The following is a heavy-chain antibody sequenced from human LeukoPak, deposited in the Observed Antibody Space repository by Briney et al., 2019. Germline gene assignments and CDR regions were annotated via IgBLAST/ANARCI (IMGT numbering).Heavy chain of an antibody. CDR2: IYSSGST. J-gene: IGHJ4*02. CDR3: ARTCVSGDGYKAGYFDY. CDR1: GFIVSSNY. Sequence: GGSLRLSCAASGFIVSSNYMSWVCQAPGRGLEWVSLIYSSGSTYYADSVKGRFTISRDNSKNTLYLQMNSLSAEDTAVYYCARTCVSGDGYKAGYFDYWGQGTLVTVSS. V-gene: IGHV3-53*01. D-gene: IGHD5-24*01.